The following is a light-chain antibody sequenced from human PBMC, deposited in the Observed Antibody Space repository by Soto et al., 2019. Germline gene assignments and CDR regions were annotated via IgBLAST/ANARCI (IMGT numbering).Light chain of an antibody. Sequence: EIVLTQSPGTLSLSPGERATLFCRASQSVSSSYLAWYQQKPGQAPRLLIYYASSRATGTPDRFSGSGSGTDFNLTISRLEPEDFAVYYCQYHSCSPPSWTFGQGTTVEIK. CDR1: QSVSSSY. V-gene: IGKV3-20*01. J-gene: IGKJ1*01. CDR3: QYHSCSPPSWT. CDR2: YAS.